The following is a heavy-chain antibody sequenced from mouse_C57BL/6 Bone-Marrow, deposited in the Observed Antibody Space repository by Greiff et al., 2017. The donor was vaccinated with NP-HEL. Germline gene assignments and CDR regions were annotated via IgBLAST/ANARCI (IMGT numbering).Heavy chain of an antibody. CDR1: GYSITSGYD. CDR2: ISYSGST. J-gene: IGHJ4*01. Sequence: EVQLQQSGPGMVKPSQSLSLTCTVTGYSITSGYDWHWIRHFPGNKLEWMGYISYSGSTNYNPSLKSRISITHDTSKNPFFLKLNSVTTEDTATYYCARGGRGNAMDYWGQGTSVTVAT. V-gene: IGHV3-1*01. CDR3: ARGGRGNAMDY.